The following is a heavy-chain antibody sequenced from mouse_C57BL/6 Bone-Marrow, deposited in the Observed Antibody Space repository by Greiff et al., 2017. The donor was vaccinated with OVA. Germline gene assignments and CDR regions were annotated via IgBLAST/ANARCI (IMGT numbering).Heavy chain of an antibody. CDR1: GYTFTSYW. CDR3: ARSDYYGSSAWFAY. Sequence: QVQLKQPGAELVKPGASVKMSCKASGYTFTSYWITWVKQRPGQGLAWIGDIYPGSGSTNYNEKFKSKATLTVDTSSSTAYMQLSSLTSEDSAVYYCARSDYYGSSAWFAYWGQGTLVTVAA. D-gene: IGHD1-1*01. V-gene: IGHV1-55*01. CDR2: IYPGSGST. J-gene: IGHJ3*01.